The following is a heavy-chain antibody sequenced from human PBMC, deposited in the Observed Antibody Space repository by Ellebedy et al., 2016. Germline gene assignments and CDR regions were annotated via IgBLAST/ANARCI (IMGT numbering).Heavy chain of an antibody. V-gene: IGHV1-18*04. CDR2: ISAYNGNT. J-gene: IGHJ6*03. D-gene: IGHD2-2*01. CDR3: ARGQLLSSYYYMDV. CDR1: GYTFTSYY. Sequence: ASVKVSXXASGYTFTSYYMHWVRQAPRQGLEWMGWISAYNGNTNYAQKLQGRVTMTTDTSTSTAYMELRSLRSDDTAVYYCARGQLLSSYYYMDVWGKGTTVTVSS.